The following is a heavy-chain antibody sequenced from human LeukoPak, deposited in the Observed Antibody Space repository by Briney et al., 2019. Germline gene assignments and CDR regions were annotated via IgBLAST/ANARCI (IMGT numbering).Heavy chain of an antibody. V-gene: IGHV3-23*01. CDR2: IGGSGGST. D-gene: IGHD3-22*01. CDR3: AKRALGNTYYYDSSGYYRD. CDR1: GFTFSSYA. J-gene: IGHJ4*02. Sequence: GGSLRLSCAASGFTFSSYAMSWVRQAPGKGLEWVSAIGGSGGSTYYADSVKGRFTISRDNSKNTLYLQMNSLRAEDTAVYYCAKRALGNTYYYDSSGYYRDWGQGTLVTVSS.